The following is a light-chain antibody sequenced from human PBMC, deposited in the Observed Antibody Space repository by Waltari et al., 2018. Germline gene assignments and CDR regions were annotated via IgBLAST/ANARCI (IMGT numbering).Light chain of an antibody. CDR3: QSFDSNVRGGVV. CDR2: AHH. CDR1: SSNIGAGHD. J-gene: IGLJ3*02. Sequence: QSILTQPTSVSGAPGQRVTISCTGSSSNIGAGHDVHWYQAFPGTAPKLLIYAHHDRPPGVPDRFAGSKSGASASLAINGLQAEDEADYYCQSFDSNVRGGVVFGGGTKVTVL. V-gene: IGLV1-40*01.